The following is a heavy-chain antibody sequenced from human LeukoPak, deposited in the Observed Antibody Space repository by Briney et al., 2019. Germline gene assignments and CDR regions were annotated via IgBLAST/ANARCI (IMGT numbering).Heavy chain of an antibody. CDR2: IIPIFGTA. V-gene: IGHV1-69*01. D-gene: IGHD6-19*01. J-gene: IGHJ4*02. CDR1: GGTFSSYA. Sequence: SVKVSCKASGGTFSSYAISWVRQAPGQGLEWMGGIIPIFGTANYAQKFQGRVTITADESTRTAYMELSSLRSEDTAVYYCARGAANIAVAGTGYYFDYWGQGTLVTVSS. CDR3: ARGAANIAVAGTGYYFDY.